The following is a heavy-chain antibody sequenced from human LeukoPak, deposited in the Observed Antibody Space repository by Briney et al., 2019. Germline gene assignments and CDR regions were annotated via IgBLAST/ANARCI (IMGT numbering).Heavy chain of an antibody. CDR3: ACGSYYYDSSGYYYGKLIDY. D-gene: IGHD3-22*01. Sequence: PSETLSLTCAVYGGSFSGYYWSWIRQPPGKGLEWIGYIYYSGSTNYNPSLKSRVTISVDTSKNQFSLKLSSVTAADTAVYYYACGSYYYDSSGYYYGKLIDYWGQGTLVTVSS. CDR1: GGSFSGYY. CDR2: IYYSGST. V-gene: IGHV4-59*01. J-gene: IGHJ4*02.